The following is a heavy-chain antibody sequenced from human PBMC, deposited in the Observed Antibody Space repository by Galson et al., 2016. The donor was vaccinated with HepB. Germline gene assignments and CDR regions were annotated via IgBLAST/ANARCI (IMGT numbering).Heavy chain of an antibody. CDR2: IYSCGST. Sequence: LRLSCAASGFTVSNNYMSWVRQAPGKGLEWVSLIYSCGSTSYADSVKGRFTISRDHFKNTLYLQMNSLRAEDTAVYFCTCGRSPGAYWGQGTLVTVSS. V-gene: IGHV3-53*01. CDR3: TCGRSPGAY. D-gene: IGHD3-16*02. CDR1: GFTVSNNY. J-gene: IGHJ4*02.